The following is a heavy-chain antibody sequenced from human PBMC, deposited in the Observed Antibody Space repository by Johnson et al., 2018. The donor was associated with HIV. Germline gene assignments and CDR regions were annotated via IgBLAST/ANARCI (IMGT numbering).Heavy chain of an antibody. V-gene: IGHV3-30*04. CDR2: ISYDGSNK. D-gene: IGHD1-26*01. CDR1: GFTFSNYA. CDR3: AKAVGGYAFDI. Sequence: VQLVESGGGVVQPGRSLRLSCSASGFTFSNYAMHWVRQAPGKGLEWVALISYDGSNKYYAHSVKGRFTISRDNSKNTLYLQMNSLRVEDTAVYYCAKAVGGYAFDIWGQGTMVTVSS. J-gene: IGHJ3*02.